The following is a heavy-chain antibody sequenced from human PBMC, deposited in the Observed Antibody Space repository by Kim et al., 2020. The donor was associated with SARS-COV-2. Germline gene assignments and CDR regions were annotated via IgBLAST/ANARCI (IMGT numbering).Heavy chain of an antibody. Sequence: GGSLRLSCAASGFTFSSYGMHWVRQAPGKGLEWVAVMSFDGSNKYYADSVKGRFTISRDNSKNTLYLQVNSLRADDTAVYYCAKEKNYYGSGGYGMDVWGQGTTVTVSS. CDR2: MSFDGSNK. CDR1: GFTFSSYG. D-gene: IGHD3-10*01. J-gene: IGHJ6*02. V-gene: IGHV3-30*18. CDR3: AKEKNYYGSGGYGMDV.